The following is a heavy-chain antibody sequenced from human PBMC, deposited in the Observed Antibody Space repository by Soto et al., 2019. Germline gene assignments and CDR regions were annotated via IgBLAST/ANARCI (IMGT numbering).Heavy chain of an antibody. CDR3: ARGTGNYDYDMDV. CDR1: GISFSNYG. V-gene: IGHV3-33*01. Sequence: QVQLVESGGGEVQPGRSLRLSCAASGISFSNYGMHWVRQAPGEGLEWVALIWYDGSNKYYVDSVKGRFTISRDNSKNTLHLQMNSLRVDDTAVNYWARGTGNYDYDMDVWGQGTTVTVSS. CDR2: IWYDGSNK. D-gene: IGHD1-1*01. J-gene: IGHJ6*02.